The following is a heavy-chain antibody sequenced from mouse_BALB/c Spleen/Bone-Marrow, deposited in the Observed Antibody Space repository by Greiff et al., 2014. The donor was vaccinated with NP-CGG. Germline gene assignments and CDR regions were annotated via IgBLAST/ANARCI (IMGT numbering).Heavy chain of an antibody. CDR1: GYNFTSYW. Sequence: QVQLKQSGAEFVKPGTSVKLSCKASGYNFTSYWINWVKLRPGQGLEWIGDIYPGSGGNHKNEKFKTKATLTVDTSSSTAYMQLSSLASEDSALYYGAREGNWPFAYGGQGTLVTVSA. D-gene: IGHD4-1*01. J-gene: IGHJ3*01. CDR2: IYPGSGGN. CDR3: AREGNWPFAY. V-gene: IGHV1-55*01.